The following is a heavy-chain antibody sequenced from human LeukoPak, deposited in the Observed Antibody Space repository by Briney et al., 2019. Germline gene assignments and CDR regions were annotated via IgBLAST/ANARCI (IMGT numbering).Heavy chain of an antibody. CDR1: GFTFSSYA. J-gene: IGHJ4*02. D-gene: IGHD2-2*01. V-gene: IGHV3-23*01. Sequence: AGGSLRLSCAASGFTFSSYAMSWVRQAPGKGLEWVSGISGSGGSTYYADSVKGRFTISRDSSKNTLYLQMNSLRAEDTAVYYCARLIYDLYQPYFDYWGQGTLVTVSS. CDR2: ISGSGGST. CDR3: ARLIYDLYQPYFDY.